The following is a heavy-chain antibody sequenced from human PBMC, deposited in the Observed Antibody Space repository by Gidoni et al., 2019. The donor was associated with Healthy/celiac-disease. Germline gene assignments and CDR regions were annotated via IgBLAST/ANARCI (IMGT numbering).Heavy chain of an antibody. CDR2: IYYSGGT. CDR1: GCSISSSSYY. D-gene: IGHD3-22*01. V-gene: IGHV4-39*01. J-gene: IGHJ3*02. Sequence: QLQLQASGPGLVTPSETLSLPCTVSGCSISSSSYYWGWIRQPPGKGLEWIGSIYYSGGTYYNPSRKSQVTISVDTSKNQFSRKVGSVTAADTAVYYCAGGGYYYDSSGYSDDAFDIWGQGTMVTVFS. CDR3: AGGGYYYDSSGYSDDAFDI.